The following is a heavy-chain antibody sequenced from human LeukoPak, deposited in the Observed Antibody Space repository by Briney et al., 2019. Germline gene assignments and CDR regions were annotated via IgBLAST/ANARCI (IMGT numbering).Heavy chain of an antibody. CDR1: GFTFSSYS. V-gene: IGHV3-21*04. CDR3: VGSPDSSSWYDAFDI. CDR2: ISSSSIYI. Sequence: GGSLRLSCAVSGFTFSSYSMNWVRQAPGKGLEWVSSISSSSIYIYYADSVKGRFTISRDNAKNSLYLQMNSLRAEDTAVYYCVGSPDSSSWYDAFDIWGQGTMVTVSS. D-gene: IGHD6-13*01. J-gene: IGHJ3*02.